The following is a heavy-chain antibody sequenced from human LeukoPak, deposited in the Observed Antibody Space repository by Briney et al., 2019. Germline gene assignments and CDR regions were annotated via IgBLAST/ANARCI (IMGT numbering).Heavy chain of an antibody. Sequence: GGSLRLSCVASGFTFGKYWMSWVRQAPGKGLEWVSAISGSGGSTYYADSVKGRFTISRDNSKNTLYLQMNSLRAEDTVVYYCAKAGPGNYDILTGYPDFDYWGQGTLVTVSS. CDR2: ISGSGGST. V-gene: IGHV3-23*01. D-gene: IGHD3-9*01. J-gene: IGHJ4*02. CDR3: AKAGPGNYDILTGYPDFDY. CDR1: GFTFGKYW.